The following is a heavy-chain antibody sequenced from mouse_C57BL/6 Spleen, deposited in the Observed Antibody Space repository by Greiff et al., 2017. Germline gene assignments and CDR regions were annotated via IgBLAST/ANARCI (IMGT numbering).Heavy chain of an antibody. CDR1: GYAFSSYW. CDR2: IYPGDGDT. J-gene: IGHJ1*03. CDR3: ARGKEKYFDV. Sequence: VMLVESGAELVKPGASVKISCKASGYAFSSYWMNWVKQRPGKGLEWIGQIYPGDGDTNYNGKFKGEATLTADKSSSTAYMQLSSLTSEDSAVYFCARGKEKYFDVWGTGTTVTVSS. V-gene: IGHV1-80*01.